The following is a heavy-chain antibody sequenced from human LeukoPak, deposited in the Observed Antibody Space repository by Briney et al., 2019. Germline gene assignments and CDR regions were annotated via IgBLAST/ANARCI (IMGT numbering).Heavy chain of an antibody. Sequence: SETLSLACIVSGDSISSFYWSWIRQPPGKGLEWIADIYYSGITKYNPSLKNRITMSLDTSKNQFSLELSSVTAADTAVYYCAGHGITYGYDYWGQGTLVTVSS. J-gene: IGHJ4*02. V-gene: IGHV4-59*08. D-gene: IGHD5-18*01. CDR3: AGHGITYGYDY. CDR2: IYYSGIT. CDR1: GDSISSFY.